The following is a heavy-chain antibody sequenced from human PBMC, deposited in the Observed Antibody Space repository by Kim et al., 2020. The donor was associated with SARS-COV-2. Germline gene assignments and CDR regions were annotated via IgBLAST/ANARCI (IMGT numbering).Heavy chain of an antibody. V-gene: IGHV3-23*03. CDR3: AKVSGGSCYDY. J-gene: IGHJ4*02. CDR1: GFTFSSYA. D-gene: IGHD2-15*01. Sequence: GGSLRLSCAASGFTFSSYAMSWVRQAPGKGLEWVSVIYSRGSSTYYADSVKGRFTISRDNSKNTLYLQMNSLRAEDTAVYYCAKVSGGSCYDYWGQGTLVTVSS. CDR2: IYSRGSST.